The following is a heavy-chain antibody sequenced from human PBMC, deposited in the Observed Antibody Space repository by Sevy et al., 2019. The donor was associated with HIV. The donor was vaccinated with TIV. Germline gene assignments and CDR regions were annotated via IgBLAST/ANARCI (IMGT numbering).Heavy chain of an antibody. J-gene: IGHJ5*02. Sequence: GGSLRLSCAASGFTFSSYGMHWVRQAPGKGLEWVAFIRYDGSNKYYADSVKGRFTISRDNSKNTLYLQMNSLRAEDTAVYYCAKDSRYIVVVPAAYWFDPWGQGTLVTVSS. CDR1: GFTFSSYG. CDR3: AKDSRYIVVVPAAYWFDP. D-gene: IGHD2-2*01. V-gene: IGHV3-30*02. CDR2: IRYDGSNK.